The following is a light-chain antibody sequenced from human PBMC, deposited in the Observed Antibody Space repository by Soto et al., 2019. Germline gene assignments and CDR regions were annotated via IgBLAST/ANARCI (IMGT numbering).Light chain of an antibody. CDR1: QSVSSN. V-gene: IGKV3-15*01. Sequence: EIVMTQSPATLSVSPGERATLSCRASQSVSSNLAWYQQKPGQAPRLLIYGASTRATGIPARFSGSGSGTEFTLTISSLQSEDFAVYYWQQYNNWWTFVQGTKVEIK. CDR2: GAS. CDR3: QQYNNWWT. J-gene: IGKJ1*01.